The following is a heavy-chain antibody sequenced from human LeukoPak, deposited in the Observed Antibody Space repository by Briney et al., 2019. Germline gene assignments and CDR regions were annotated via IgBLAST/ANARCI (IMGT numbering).Heavy chain of an antibody. CDR2: VFHGDSNT. V-gene: IGHV5-51*01. D-gene: IGHD1-26*01. J-gene: IGHJ4*02. CDR3: ARQAIEGATKSNFDF. CDR1: GYSFTTYW. Sequence: GESLKISCKGSGYSFTTYWIVWVRQMPGKGLEGMGSVFHGDSNTRYSQSVQGQVTISTDKSISTAYLQRSSLKASDTAMYYCARQAIEGATKSNFDFWGQGTLVTVSS.